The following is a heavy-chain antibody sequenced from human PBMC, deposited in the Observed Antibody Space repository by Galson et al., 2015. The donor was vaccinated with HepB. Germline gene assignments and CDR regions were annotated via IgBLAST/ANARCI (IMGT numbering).Heavy chain of an antibody. J-gene: IGHJ4*02. Sequence: SVKVSCKASGGTFSSYAISWVRQAPGQGLEWMGRIIPILGIANYAQKFQGRVTITADKSTSTAYMELSSLRSEDTAVYYCARGPQLELRRGRYFDYWGQGTLVTVSS. CDR3: ARGPQLELRRGRYFDY. CDR2: IIPILGIA. V-gene: IGHV1-69*04. CDR1: GGTFSSYA. D-gene: IGHD1-7*01.